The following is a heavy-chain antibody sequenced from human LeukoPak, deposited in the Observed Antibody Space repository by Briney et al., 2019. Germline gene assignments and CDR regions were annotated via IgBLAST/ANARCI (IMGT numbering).Heavy chain of an antibody. Sequence: GGSLRLSCAASGFSFSDHYMDWVRQAPGKGLEWVSSISSSSSYIYYADSVKGRFTISRDNAKNSLYLQMNSLRAEDTAVYYCARALIAVAALTDAFDIWGQGTMVTVSS. D-gene: IGHD6-19*01. CDR1: GFSFSDHY. CDR2: ISSSSSYI. J-gene: IGHJ3*02. CDR3: ARALIAVAALTDAFDI. V-gene: IGHV3-21*01.